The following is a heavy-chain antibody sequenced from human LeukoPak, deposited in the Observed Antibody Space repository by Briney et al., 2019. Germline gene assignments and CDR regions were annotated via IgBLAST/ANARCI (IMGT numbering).Heavy chain of an antibody. Sequence: GGSLRLSCAASGFTFSTYAMSWVRQAPGKGLEWVSGISISGGSAYYADSVKGRFTISRDNSKNTLYLQMNRLRAEDTAVYYCAKDRDLLFAHCWFDLWGQGILDTVSS. CDR3: AKDRDLLFAHCWFDL. V-gene: IGHV3-23*01. D-gene: IGHD3-10*01. J-gene: IGHJ5*02. CDR1: GFTFSTYA. CDR2: ISISGGSA.